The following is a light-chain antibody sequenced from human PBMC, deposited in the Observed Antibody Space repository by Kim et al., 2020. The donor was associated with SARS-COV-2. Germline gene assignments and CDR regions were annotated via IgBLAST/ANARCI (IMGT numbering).Light chain of an antibody. V-gene: IGLV3-1*01. J-gene: IGLJ2*01. CDR1: KLRDIY. Sequence: SMSPGQTGSSTSARRKLRDIYACWYQQKPGQSPVLVIYQDRKRPSGVPGRFSGSNSGNTANLSIGGTQAMGEADYYCQAWDSSAGVFGGGTQLTVL. CDR3: QAWDSSAGV. CDR2: QDR.